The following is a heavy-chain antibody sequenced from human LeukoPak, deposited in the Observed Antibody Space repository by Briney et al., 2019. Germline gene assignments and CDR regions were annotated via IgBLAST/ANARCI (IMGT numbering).Heavy chain of an antibody. V-gene: IGHV3-21*01. J-gene: IGHJ4*02. D-gene: IGHD2-8*01. CDR2: ISSSSSYI. CDR3: ARVACTNGVCYTIQHIDY. CDR1: GFTFSSYS. Sequence: GGSLRLSCAASGFTFSSYSMNWVRQAPGKGLEWVSSISSSSSYIYYADSVKGRFTISRDNAKNSLYLQMNSLRAEDTAVYYCARVACTNGVCYTIQHIDYWGQGTLVTVSS.